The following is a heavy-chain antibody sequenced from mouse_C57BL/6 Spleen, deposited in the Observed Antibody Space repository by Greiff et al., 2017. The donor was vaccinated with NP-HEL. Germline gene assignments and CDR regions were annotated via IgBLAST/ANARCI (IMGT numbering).Heavy chain of an antibody. CDR1: GYTFTSYW. D-gene: IGHD1-1*01. CDR2: IDPSDSYT. Sequence: QVQLKQPGAELVMPGASVKLSCKASGYTFTSYWMHWVKQRPGQGLEWIGEIDPSDSYTNYNQKFKGKSTLTVDKSSSTAYMQLSSLTSEDSAVYYCARFPQHGSSYLHAMDYWGQGTSVTVSS. V-gene: IGHV1-69*01. J-gene: IGHJ4*01. CDR3: ARFPQHGSSYLHAMDY.